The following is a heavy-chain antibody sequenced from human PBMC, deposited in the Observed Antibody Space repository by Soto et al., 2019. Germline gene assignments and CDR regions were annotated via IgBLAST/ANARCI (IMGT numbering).Heavy chain of an antibody. V-gene: IGHV3-23*01. J-gene: IGHJ4*02. D-gene: IGHD6-13*01. CDR1: GFTFSSYA. CDR3: AKDRASSWEGPT. CDR2: ISGSGGST. Sequence: GGSLRLSCAASGFTFSSYAMSWVRQAPGKGLEWVSAISGSGGSTYYADSVRGRFTMSRDNSKNTLYLQMSSLRAEDTAVYYCAKDRASSWEGPTGGQGTLVTVS.